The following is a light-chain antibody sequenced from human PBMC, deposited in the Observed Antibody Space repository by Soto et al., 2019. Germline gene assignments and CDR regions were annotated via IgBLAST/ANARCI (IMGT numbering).Light chain of an antibody. CDR1: QSISSTY. Sequence: EIVLTQSPGTLSLSPGERATLSCGASQSISSTYLAWYQQRPGLAPRLLIYDASFRASGVPDRFSGSGSGTDFTLTISRLEPEDFAVYYCQHYGNYFTFGGGTKVDIK. CDR2: DAS. J-gene: IGKJ4*01. CDR3: QHYGNYFT. V-gene: IGKV3D-20*01.